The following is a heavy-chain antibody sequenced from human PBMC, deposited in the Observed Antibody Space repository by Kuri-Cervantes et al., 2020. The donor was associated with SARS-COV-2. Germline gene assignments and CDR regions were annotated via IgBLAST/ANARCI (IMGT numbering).Heavy chain of an antibody. J-gene: IGHJ6*02. CDR3: ASWRNFDYGDYANYYYYGMDV. CDR2: SSSSSSTI. Sequence: GESLKISCAASGFTFSSYSMNWVRQAPGKGLEWVSYSSSSSSTIYYADSVKGRFTISRDTAKNSLYLQMNSLRDEDTAVYYCASWRNFDYGDYANYYYYGMDVWGQGTTVTVSS. D-gene: IGHD4-17*01. CDR1: GFTFSSYS. V-gene: IGHV3-48*02.